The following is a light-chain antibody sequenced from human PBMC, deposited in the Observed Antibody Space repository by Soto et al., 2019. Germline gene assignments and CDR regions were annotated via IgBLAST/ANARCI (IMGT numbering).Light chain of an antibody. CDR2: AAS. V-gene: IGKV3-20*01. Sequence: EIVLTQSPGTLSLSPGEGATLSCRASQSVKSNNLAWYQQKPGQTPRLLIYAASTRATGIPDRFSGSGSGTDFTLTISRLEPEDFAVYYCQQYGRTPYIFGQGTNLEIK. CDR3: QQYGRTPYI. J-gene: IGKJ2*01. CDR1: QSVKSNN.